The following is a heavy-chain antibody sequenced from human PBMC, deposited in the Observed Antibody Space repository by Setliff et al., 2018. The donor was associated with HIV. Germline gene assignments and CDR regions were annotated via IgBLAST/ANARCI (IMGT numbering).Heavy chain of an antibody. J-gene: IGHJ5*02. CDR3: ARAADSSGYFLGNWFDP. V-gene: IGHV4-59*01. CDR1: GGSISFYY. CDR2: TFDNGNT. D-gene: IGHD3-22*01. Sequence: PSETLSLTCSISGGSISFYYWNWLRQTPGKGLEWIAYTFDNGNTHYNPSLESRVTLSLDTSRNLFSLRLASVTAADTAVYYCARAADSSGYFLGNWFDPWGQGTLVTVSS.